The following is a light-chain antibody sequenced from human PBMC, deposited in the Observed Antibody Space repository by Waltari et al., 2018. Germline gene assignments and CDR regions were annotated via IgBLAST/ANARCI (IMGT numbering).Light chain of an antibody. CDR2: HAS. CDR3: QQFNSYPPIT. J-gene: IGKJ5*01. V-gene: IGKV1-13*02. Sequence: AIQLTQSPSSLSASVGDRVTITCRASKGISSALAWYQQIPGKGHTLLIFHASRLESGVPSRFSGSGSGTDFTLTISNLQSEDFATYYCQQFNSYPPITFGQGTRLEIK. CDR1: KGISSA.